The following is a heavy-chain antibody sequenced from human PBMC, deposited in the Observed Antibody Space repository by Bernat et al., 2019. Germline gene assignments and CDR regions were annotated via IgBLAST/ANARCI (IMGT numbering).Heavy chain of an antibody. CDR3: AKDPASSGWYNGFNY. Sequence: EVQLLESGGGLVQPGGSLRLSCAASGFTFSSYAMSWVRQAPAKGLEWVSAISGSGGSTYYADSVKGRFTISRDNSKNTLYLQMNSLRAEDTAVYYCAKDPASSGWYNGFNYWGQGTLVTVSS. D-gene: IGHD6-19*01. J-gene: IGHJ4*02. CDR2: ISGSGGST. CDR1: GFTFSSYA. V-gene: IGHV3-23*01.